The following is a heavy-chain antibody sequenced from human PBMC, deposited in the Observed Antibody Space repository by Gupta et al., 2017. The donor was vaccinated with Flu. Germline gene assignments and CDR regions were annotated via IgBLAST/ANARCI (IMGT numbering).Heavy chain of an antibody. D-gene: IGHD3-22*01. J-gene: IGHJ6*02. V-gene: IGHV3-23*01. CDR3: AKGLITMIVGVTPTWGMDV. Sequence: EVQLLESGGGLVQHGGSLRLSCEASGLTLGSYAMSWVRQAPGKGLEWVSAMSGSGGSTYYADSVKGRFTISRDNSKSTLYLQMNSLRAEETAVYYCAKGLITMIVGVTPTWGMDVGGQGTTVTVSS. CDR2: MSGSGGST. CDR1: GLTLGSYA.